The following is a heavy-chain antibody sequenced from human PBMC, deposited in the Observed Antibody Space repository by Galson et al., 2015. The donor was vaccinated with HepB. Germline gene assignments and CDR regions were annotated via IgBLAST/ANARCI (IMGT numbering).Heavy chain of an antibody. CDR1: GYTFTSYA. CDR2: INAGNGNT. Sequence: SVKVSCKASGYTFTSYAMHWVRQAPGQRLEWMGWINAGNGNTKYSQKFQGRVTITRDTSASTAYMELSSLRSEDTAVYYCARELDRSSWYFDYWGQGTLVTVSS. V-gene: IGHV1-3*01. CDR3: ARELDRSSWYFDY. J-gene: IGHJ4*02. D-gene: IGHD6-13*01.